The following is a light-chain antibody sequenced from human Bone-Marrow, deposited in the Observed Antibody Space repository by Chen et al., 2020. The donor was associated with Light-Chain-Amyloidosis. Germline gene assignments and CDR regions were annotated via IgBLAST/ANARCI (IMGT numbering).Light chain of an antibody. V-gene: IGLV2-23*02. J-gene: IGLJ3*02. CDR1: SSDVGSYNV. CDR2: EVS. CDR3: CSYAGGRANWV. Sequence: QSALTQPASVSGSPGQSITISCTGTSSDVGSYNVVSWYQQHPGKAPKLMISEVSKRHSGVSNRFSGSKSGNPASLTISGLQAEDEADYYCCSYAGGRANWVFGGGTKVTVL.